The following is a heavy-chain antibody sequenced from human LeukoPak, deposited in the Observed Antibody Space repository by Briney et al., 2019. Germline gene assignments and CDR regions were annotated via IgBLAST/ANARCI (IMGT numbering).Heavy chain of an antibody. CDR2: IIPIFGTA. D-gene: IGHD6-13*01. CDR1: GGTFSSYA. CDR3: ARDRDIAAAGTIDY. J-gene: IGHJ4*02. V-gene: IGHV1-69*06. Sequence: ASVKVSCKASGGTFSSYAISWVRQAPGQGLEWMGGIIPIFGTANYAQKFQGRVTITADKSTSTAYMELSSLRSEDTAVYYCARDRDIAAAGTIDYWGQGTLVTVSS.